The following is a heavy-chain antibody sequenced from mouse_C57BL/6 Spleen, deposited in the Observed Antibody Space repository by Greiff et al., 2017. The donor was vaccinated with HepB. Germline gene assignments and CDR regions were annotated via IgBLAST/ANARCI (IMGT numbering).Heavy chain of an antibody. Sequence: EVKLQESGAELVRPGASVKLSCTASGFNIKDYYMHWVKQRPEQGLEWIGRIDPEDGDTEYAPKFQGKATMTADPSSNTAYLQLSSLTSEDTGVYYCTSSYYSNLYYAMDYWGQGTSVTVSS. CDR2: IDPEDGDT. V-gene: IGHV14-1*01. D-gene: IGHD2-5*01. J-gene: IGHJ4*01. CDR3: TSSYYSNLYYAMDY. CDR1: GFNIKDYY.